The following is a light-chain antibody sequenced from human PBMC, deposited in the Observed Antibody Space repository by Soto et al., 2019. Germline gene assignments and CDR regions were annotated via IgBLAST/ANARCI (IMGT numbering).Light chain of an antibody. J-gene: IGKJ1*01. V-gene: IGKV1-5*01. CDR3: QQYTSYWT. Sequence: DIQITQSPSTLSASVGARVTMTCRASQSVSNWVAWYQQKPGKAPKLLIYDASTLESGVPSRFSGSGSGTEFTLSISSLQPDDYAIYYCQQYTSYWTFGQGTKVDIK. CDR2: DAS. CDR1: QSVSNW.